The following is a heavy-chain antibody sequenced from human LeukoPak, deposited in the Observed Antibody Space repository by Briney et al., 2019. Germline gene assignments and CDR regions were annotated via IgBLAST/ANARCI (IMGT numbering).Heavy chain of an antibody. CDR2: ISWNSGSI. D-gene: IGHD3-9*01. J-gene: IGHJ3*02. Sequence: PGGSLRLSCAASGFTFDDYAMHWVRQAPGKGLEWVSGISWNSGSIGYADSVKGRFTISRDNAKNSLYLQMNSLRAEDTALYYCAKDKAPYYDILTGKGAFDIWGQGTMVTVSS. CDR1: GFTFDDYA. V-gene: IGHV3-9*01. CDR3: AKDKAPYYDILTGKGAFDI.